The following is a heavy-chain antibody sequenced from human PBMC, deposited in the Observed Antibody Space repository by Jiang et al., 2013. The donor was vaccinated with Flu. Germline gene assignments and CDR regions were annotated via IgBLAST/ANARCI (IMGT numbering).Heavy chain of an antibody. CDR3: ARGGDSDSYYYGMDV. D-gene: IGHD2-21*02. J-gene: IGHJ6*02. CDR2: IYYSGST. V-gene: IGHV4-59*01. Sequence: GPGLVKPSETLSLTCTVSGGSISSYYWSWIRQPPGKGLEWIGYIYYSGSTNYNPSLKSRVTISVDTSKNQFSLKLSSVTAADTAVYYCARGGDSDSYYYGMDVWGQGTTVTVSS. CDR1: GGSISSYY.